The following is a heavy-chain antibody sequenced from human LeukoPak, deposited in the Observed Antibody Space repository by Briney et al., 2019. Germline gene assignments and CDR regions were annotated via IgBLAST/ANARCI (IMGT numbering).Heavy chain of an antibody. CDR3: ARDVVSNY. CDR2: ISYDGSNK. J-gene: IGHJ4*02. D-gene: IGHD3-16*01. V-gene: IGHV3-30-3*01. CDR1: GFTFSSYA. Sequence: PGGSLRLSCAASGFTFSSYAMHWVRQAPGEGLEWVAVISYDGSNKYYADSVKGRFTISRDNSKNTLYLQMNSLRAEDTAVYYCARDVVSNYWGQGTLVTVSS.